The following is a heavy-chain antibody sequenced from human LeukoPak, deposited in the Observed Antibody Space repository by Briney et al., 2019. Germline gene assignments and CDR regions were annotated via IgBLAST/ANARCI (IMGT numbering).Heavy chain of an antibody. V-gene: IGHV4-61*01. J-gene: IGHJ4*02. CDR3: ARRDGTFDN. D-gene: IGHD1-14*01. CDR1: GASVSSGTYY. Sequence: SETLSLTCTVSGASVSSGTYYWSWIRQPPGKGLEWIGHIHYSGTTNYNPSLKSRVTISIDTPKNQFSLKLSSVTAADTAVYYCARRDGTFDNWGQGTLVTVSS. CDR2: IHYSGTT.